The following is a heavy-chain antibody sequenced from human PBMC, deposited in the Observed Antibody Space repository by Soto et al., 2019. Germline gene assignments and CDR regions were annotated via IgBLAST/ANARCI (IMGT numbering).Heavy chain of an antibody. CDR1: GFTFSSYG. CDR3: AKEVDEDSSGYYSYYFDY. J-gene: IGHJ4*02. V-gene: IGHV3-30*18. Sequence: GGSLRLSCAASGFTFSSYGMHWVRQAPGKGLEWVAVISYDGSNKYYADSVKGRFTISRDNSKNTLYLQMNSLRAEDTAVYYCAKEVDEDSSGYYSYYFDYWGQGTLVTVSS. CDR2: ISYDGSNK. D-gene: IGHD3-22*01.